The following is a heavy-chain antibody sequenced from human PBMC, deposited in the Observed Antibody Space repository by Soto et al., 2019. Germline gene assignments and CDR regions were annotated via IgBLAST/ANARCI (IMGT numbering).Heavy chain of an antibody. CDR2: IYHSGST. V-gene: IGHV4-59*01. J-gene: IGHJ6*02. D-gene: IGHD2-21*01. Sequence: PSETLSLTCTVSGGSISSYYWSWIRQPPGKGLEWIGYIYHSGSTYYNPSLKSRVTISVDTSKNQFSLKLSSVTAADTAVYYCATGSGGNSENYYYYGMDVWGQGTTVTVSS. CDR3: ATGSGGNSENYYYYGMDV. CDR1: GGSISSYY.